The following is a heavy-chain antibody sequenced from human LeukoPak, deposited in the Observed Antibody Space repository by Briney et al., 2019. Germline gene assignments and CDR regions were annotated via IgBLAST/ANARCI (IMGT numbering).Heavy chain of an antibody. CDR1: GYTFTSYG. CDR2: ISAYNGNT. J-gene: IGHJ4*02. Sequence: ASVKVSCKASGYTFTSYGISWVRQAPGQGLERMGWISAYNGNTNYAQKLQGRVTMTTDTSTSTAYMELRSLRSDDTAVYYCARIYYDSSGYYNLDYWGQGTLVTVSS. V-gene: IGHV1-18*01. D-gene: IGHD3-22*01. CDR3: ARIYYDSSGYYNLDY.